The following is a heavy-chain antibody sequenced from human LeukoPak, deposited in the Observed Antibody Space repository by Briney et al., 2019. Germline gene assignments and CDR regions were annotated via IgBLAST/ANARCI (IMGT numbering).Heavy chain of an antibody. V-gene: IGHV3-43*01. Sequence: GGSLRLSCVASGFTFSSYSMNWVRQAPGKGLEWVSLISWDGGSTYYPDSVKGRFTVSRDNSKNSLYLQMNSLRTEDTALYYCAKSAARLASDYYYYMDVWGKGTTVTVSS. CDR2: ISWDGGST. D-gene: IGHD6-6*01. J-gene: IGHJ6*03. CDR1: GFTFSSYS. CDR3: AKSAARLASDYYYYMDV.